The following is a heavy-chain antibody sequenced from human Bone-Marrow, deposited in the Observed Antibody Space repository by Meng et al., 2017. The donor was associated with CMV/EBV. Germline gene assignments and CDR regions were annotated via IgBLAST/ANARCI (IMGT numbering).Heavy chain of an antibody. CDR1: GFTLSNNG. D-gene: IGHD2-2*01. CDR2: INPSGGST. J-gene: IGHJ5*02. CDR3: ARRTASSKGDGFDP. Sequence: ASGFTLSNNGVTWVRQAPGQGLEWMGIINPSGGSTSYAQKFQGRVTMTRDTSTSTVYMELSSLRSEDTAVYYCARRTASSKGDGFDPWGQGTLVTVSS. V-gene: IGHV1-46*01.